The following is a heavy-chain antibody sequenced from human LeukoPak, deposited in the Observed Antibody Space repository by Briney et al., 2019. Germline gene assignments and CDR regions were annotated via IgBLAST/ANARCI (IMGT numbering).Heavy chain of an antibody. CDR1: GYSISSGSY. J-gene: IGHJ5*02. D-gene: IGHD6-19*01. Sequence: SETLSLTCNVSGYSISSGSYWGWIRQPPGKGLEWIGSIYHSGSTYYNPSLKSRVTISVDTSKNQFSLKLSSVTAADTAVYYCARARIAVTGTGINPDWFDPWGQGTLVTVSS. V-gene: IGHV4-38-2*02. CDR2: IYHSGST. CDR3: ARARIAVTGTGINPDWFDP.